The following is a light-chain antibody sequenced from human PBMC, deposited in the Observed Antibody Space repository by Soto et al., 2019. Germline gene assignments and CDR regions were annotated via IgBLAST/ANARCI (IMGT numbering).Light chain of an antibody. CDR1: NSNIGNNY. V-gene: IGLV1-51*02. CDR2: ENN. CDR3: GAWDDSLSAGV. Sequence: QSVLTQPPSVSAAPGQRVTVSCSGSNSNIGNNYVSWYHHLPGAAPKLLIYENNQRPSGIADRFSGSKSGTSATPGITGLQTGDEGDYYCGAWDDSLSAGVFGGGTKLTVL. J-gene: IGLJ3*02.